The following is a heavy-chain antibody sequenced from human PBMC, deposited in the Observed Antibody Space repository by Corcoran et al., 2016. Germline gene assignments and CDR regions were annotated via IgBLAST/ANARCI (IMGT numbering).Heavy chain of an antibody. V-gene: IGHV3-30*18. Sequence: QVQLVESGGGVVQPGRSLRLSCAASGFTFSSYGMHWVRQAPGKGLEWVAVISYDGSNKYYADSVKGRFTISRDNSKNTLYLQMNSLRAEDTAVYYCAKGASSTSLDYWGQGILVTVSS. CDR3: AKGASSTSLDY. J-gene: IGHJ4*02. CDR1: GFTFSSYG. CDR2: ISYDGSNK. D-gene: IGHD2-2*01.